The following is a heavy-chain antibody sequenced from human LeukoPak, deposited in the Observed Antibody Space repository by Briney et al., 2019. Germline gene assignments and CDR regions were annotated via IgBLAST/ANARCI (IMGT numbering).Heavy chain of an antibody. Sequence: PGGSLRLSCAASGFPFRSYAMHWVRQAPGKGLEWVAFIRYDGSYKYYADSVKGRFTISRDNSKNTLYLQMNSLRAEDTAVYYCARAPAVTTFRYYYYMDVWGKGTTVTISS. CDR3: ARAPAVTTFRYYYYMDV. CDR1: GFPFRSYA. V-gene: IGHV3-30*02. J-gene: IGHJ6*03. D-gene: IGHD4-17*01. CDR2: IRYDGSYK.